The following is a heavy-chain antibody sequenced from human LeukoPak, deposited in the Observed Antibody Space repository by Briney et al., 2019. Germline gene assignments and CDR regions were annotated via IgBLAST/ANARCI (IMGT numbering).Heavy chain of an antibody. V-gene: IGHV1-8*02. Sequence: ASVKVSCKASGYTFTSNDINWVRQAAGQGPEWMGWINPNTAKSGYAQKFRGRVTMTGDTSISTAYMELSSLISEDTAVYYCARGIRNQLLSEYWGQGSLVTVSS. CDR3: ARGIRNQLLSEY. CDR1: GYTFTSND. CDR2: INPNTAKS. J-gene: IGHJ4*02. D-gene: IGHD2-2*01.